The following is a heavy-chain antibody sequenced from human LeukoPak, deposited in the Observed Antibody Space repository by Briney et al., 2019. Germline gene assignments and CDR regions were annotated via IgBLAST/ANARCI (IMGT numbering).Heavy chain of an antibody. D-gene: IGHD5-24*01. CDR1: GFTFSSYW. V-gene: IGHV3-74*01. J-gene: IGHJ4*02. Sequence: GGSLRLSCAASGFTFSSYWMHWVRQAPGKGLVRVSRINSDGSSTSYADSVKGRFTISRDNAKNTLYLQMNSLRAEDTAVYCCADGYISHYWGQGTLVTVSS. CDR3: ADGYISHY. CDR2: INSDGSST.